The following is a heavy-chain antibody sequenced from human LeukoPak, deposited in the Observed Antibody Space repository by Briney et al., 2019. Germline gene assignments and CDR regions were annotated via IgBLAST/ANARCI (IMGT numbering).Heavy chain of an antibody. J-gene: IGHJ1*01. D-gene: IGHD3-22*01. CDR2: IKSDGST. CDR3: ARAPSEIGGYYPEYFRH. V-gene: IGHV3-74*01. CDR1: GFTFSTYW. Sequence: GGSLRLSCAASGFTFSTYWMHWVRQAPGKGLVWVSRIKSDGSTNYADSVKGRFTISRDNANNTLSLQMNSLRPEDTGVYYCARAPSEIGGYYPEYFRHWGQGTLATVSS.